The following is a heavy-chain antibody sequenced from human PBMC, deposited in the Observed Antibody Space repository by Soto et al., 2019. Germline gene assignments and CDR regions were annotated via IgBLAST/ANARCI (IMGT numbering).Heavy chain of an antibody. CDR1: GFTFSSYG. J-gene: IGHJ6*02. CDR3: ARVDFWSGYYYYYYGMDV. V-gene: IGHV3-33*01. Sequence: QVQLVESGGGVVLPGRSLRLSCAASGFTFSSYGMHWVRQAPGKGLEWVAVIWYDGSNKYYADSVKGRFTISRDNSKNTLYLQMNSLRAEDTAVYYCARVDFWSGYYYYYYGMDVWGQGTTVTVSS. CDR2: IWYDGSNK. D-gene: IGHD3-3*01.